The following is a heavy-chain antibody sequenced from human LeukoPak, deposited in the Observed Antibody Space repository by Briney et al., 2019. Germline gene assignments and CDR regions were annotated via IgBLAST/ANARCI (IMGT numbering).Heavy chain of an antibody. V-gene: IGHV1-69*05. CDR3: ARVPARDCSSNSCWGWLDP. D-gene: IGHD2-2*01. J-gene: IGHJ5*02. Sequence: GASVKVSCKASGGSFSSYAILWVRQAPGQGLEWMGGINPVFNTPHYAPKFQGRVTITMDESTSTVYMELSSLKSEDTAVFYCARVPARDCSSNSCWGWLDPWGQGTLVTVSS. CDR1: GGSFSSYA. CDR2: INPVFNTP.